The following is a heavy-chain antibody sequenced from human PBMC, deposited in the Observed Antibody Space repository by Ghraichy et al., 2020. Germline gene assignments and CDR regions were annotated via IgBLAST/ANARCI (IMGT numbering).Heavy chain of an antibody. CDR1: GGSISSYY. D-gene: IGHD6-25*01. V-gene: IGHV4-59*08. Sequence: SETLSLTCTVSGGSISSYYWSWIRQPPGKGLEWIGYIYYSGSTNYNPSLKSRVTISVDTSKNQFSLKLSSVTAADTAVYYCAGWSSGNFDYWGQGTLVTVSS. CDR2: IYYSGST. J-gene: IGHJ4*02. CDR3: AGWSSGNFDY.